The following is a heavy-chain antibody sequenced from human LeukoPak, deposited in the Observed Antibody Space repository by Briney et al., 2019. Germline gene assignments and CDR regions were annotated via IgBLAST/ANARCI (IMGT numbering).Heavy chain of an antibody. D-gene: IGHD5-24*01. CDR3: ARRCRAGYNCYFDY. CDR2: IYYSGST. V-gene: IGHV4-59*08. J-gene: IGHJ4*02. CDR1: GVSLSSYY. Sequence: PSETLSLTCTLSGVSLSSYYWNWIRQPPGKGLEWIRYIYYSGSTQYNPSLQSRVTISVDTSRNQFSLELRSVTAADTAVYYCARRCRAGYNCYFDYWGQGTLVTVSS.